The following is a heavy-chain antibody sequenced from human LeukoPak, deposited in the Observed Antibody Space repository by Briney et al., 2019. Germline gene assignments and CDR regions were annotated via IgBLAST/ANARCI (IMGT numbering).Heavy chain of an antibody. J-gene: IGHJ4*02. CDR1: GDSISSYY. CDR2: IYYSGST. CDR3: ARDTGYCSSGGCYPLY. Sequence: SETLSLTCTDSGDSISSYYWSWIRQPPGKGLEWIGYIYYSGSTKYNPSLKSRVTISVDTSKNQFSLKLNSVTAADTALYYCARDTGYCSSGGCYPLYWGQGTLVTVSS. D-gene: IGHD2-15*01. V-gene: IGHV4-59*01.